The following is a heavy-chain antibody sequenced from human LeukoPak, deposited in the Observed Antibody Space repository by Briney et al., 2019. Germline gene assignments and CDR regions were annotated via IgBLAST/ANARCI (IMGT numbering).Heavy chain of an antibody. D-gene: IGHD4/OR15-4a*01. CDR3: ALTSAGGAGFDY. Sequence: GESLKISCNGSEYNFASYWIGWVRQMPGKGLELMGIIYPGDSDTRYNPSFQVQVTISADKSISTAYLLWSSLKASDTAMYYCALTSAGGAGFDYWGQGTLVTVSS. CDR1: EYNFASYW. J-gene: IGHJ4*02. V-gene: IGHV5-51*01. CDR2: IYPGDSDT.